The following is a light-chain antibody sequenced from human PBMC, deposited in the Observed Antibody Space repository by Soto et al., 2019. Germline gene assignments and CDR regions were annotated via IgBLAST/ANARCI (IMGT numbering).Light chain of an antibody. J-gene: IGKJ1*01. Sequence: IVLTQSSVTLALSPGERAVLSCRASQSVSISLAWYQHKPGQAPRLFIYDASKRAPGIPARFSGSGSGTDFTLTISSLEPEDFAVYYCQVRDVWPSFGQGTKVEI. V-gene: IGKV3-11*01. CDR1: QSVSIS. CDR3: QVRDVWPS. CDR2: DAS.